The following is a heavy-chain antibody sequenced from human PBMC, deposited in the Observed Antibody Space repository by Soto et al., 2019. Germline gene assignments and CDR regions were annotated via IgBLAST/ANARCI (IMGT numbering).Heavy chain of an antibody. J-gene: IGHJ3*01. D-gene: IGHD1-1*01. V-gene: IGHV5-51*01. CDR2: MYPGDSDT. Sequence: PGESLKISCKGSGYSFTSNWIGWVRQLPGKGLEWMGIMYPGDSDTRYSPSFQGQVTISGDKSISTAYLQWNSLKASDTAMYYCARQRENAVGAFDVWGQGTMVTVSS. CDR1: GYSFTSNW. CDR3: ARQRENAVGAFDV.